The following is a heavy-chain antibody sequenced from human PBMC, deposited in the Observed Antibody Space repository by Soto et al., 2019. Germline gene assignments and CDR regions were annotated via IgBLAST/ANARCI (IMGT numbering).Heavy chain of an antibody. CDR1: GFTFSSYS. V-gene: IGHV3-21*01. D-gene: IGHD6-6*01. Sequence: GGSLRLSCAASGFTFSSYSLNWVRQAPGKGLEWVSSISGGGRDIKYGDSVKGRFIISRDNAMDSLHLQMHSLRADDTAIYFCATSLAVQLGYYGMDVWGPGTTVTVSS. J-gene: IGHJ6*02. CDR2: ISGGGRDI. CDR3: ATSLAVQLGYYGMDV.